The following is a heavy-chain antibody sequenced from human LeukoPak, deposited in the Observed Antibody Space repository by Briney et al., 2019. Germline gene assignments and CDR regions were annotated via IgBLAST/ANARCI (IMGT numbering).Heavy chain of an antibody. Sequence: ASVKVSCKASGYTFTDYYIHWVRQAPGQGLEWMGWIDPNSGDTNYAQKFQGRVTMTRDTPISTAYMELSRLRSDDTAVYYCARNYYDVLTGYSIDYWGQGTLVTVSS. CDR2: IDPNSGDT. CDR3: ARNYYDVLTGYSIDY. J-gene: IGHJ4*02. V-gene: IGHV1-2*02. CDR1: GYTFTDYY. D-gene: IGHD3-9*01.